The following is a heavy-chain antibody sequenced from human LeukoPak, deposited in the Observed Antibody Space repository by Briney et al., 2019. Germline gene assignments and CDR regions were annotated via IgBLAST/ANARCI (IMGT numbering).Heavy chain of an antibody. CDR3: ARDLRYDILTDNYYYYMDV. J-gene: IGHJ6*03. D-gene: IGHD3-9*01. CDR2: IKQDGSEK. Sequence: GGSLRLSCAASGFTFSSYWMSWVRQAPGKGLEWVANIKQDGSEKYYVDSVKGRFTISRDNAKNSLYLQMNSLRAEDTAVYYCARDLRYDILTDNYYYYMDVWGKGTTVTVSS. V-gene: IGHV3-7*01. CDR1: GFTFSSYW.